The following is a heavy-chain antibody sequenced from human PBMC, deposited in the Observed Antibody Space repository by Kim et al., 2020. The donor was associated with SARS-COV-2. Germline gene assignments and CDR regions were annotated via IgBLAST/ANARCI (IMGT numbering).Heavy chain of an antibody. CDR2: IKQDGSDK. D-gene: IGHD3-10*01. Sequence: GGSLRLSCAASGFTFSNSWMSWVRQAPGKGLEWVASIKQDGSDKAYVDSVKGRFTISRDNANNALFLQMNSLRAEDAALYYCGRDRGATLWGQGTWVTVSS. CDR3: GRDRGATL. J-gene: IGHJ4*02. CDR1: GFTFSNSW. V-gene: IGHV3-7*01.